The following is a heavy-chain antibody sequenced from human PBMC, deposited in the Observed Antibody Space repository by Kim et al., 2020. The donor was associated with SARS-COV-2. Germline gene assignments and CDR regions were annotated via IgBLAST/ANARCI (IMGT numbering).Heavy chain of an antibody. D-gene: IGHD2-2*02. CDR3: ARALRRYCSSTSCYTGAFDI. Sequence: GGSLRLSCAASGFTFSSYAMHWVRQAPGKGLEWVAVISYDGSNKYFADSVKGRFTISRDNSKNTLYLQMNSLRAEDTAVYYCARALRRYCSSTSCYTGAFDIWGQGTMVTVSS. J-gene: IGHJ3*02. V-gene: IGHV3-30-3*01. CDR2: ISYDGSNK. CDR1: GFTFSSYA.